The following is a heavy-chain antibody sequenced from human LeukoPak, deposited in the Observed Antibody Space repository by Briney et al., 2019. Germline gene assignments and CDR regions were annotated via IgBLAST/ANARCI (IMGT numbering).Heavy chain of an antibody. V-gene: IGHV3-9*01. CDR2: ISWNSGSI. D-gene: IGHD3-22*01. Sequence: GGSLRLSCAASGFTFDDYAMPWVRQAPGKGLEWVSGISWNSGSIGYADSVEGRFTISRDNAKNSLYLQMNSLRAEDTALYYCAKDRRYDSSGYLNYWGQGTLVTVSS. J-gene: IGHJ4*02. CDR3: AKDRRYDSSGYLNY. CDR1: GFTFDDYA.